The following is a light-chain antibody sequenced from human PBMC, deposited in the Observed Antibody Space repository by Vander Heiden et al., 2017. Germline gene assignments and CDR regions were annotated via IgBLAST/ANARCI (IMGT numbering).Light chain of an antibody. CDR3: QQYYSTPRT. V-gene: IGKV4-1*01. J-gene: IGKJ1*01. CDR1: QSVLNSSNNKNY. Sequence: DIVLPPSPDSPAVSRGERATINCKSRQSVLNSSNNKNYLGWYQQKAGQPPKLLIYWASTRESGVPDRFSGSRSGTDFTLTISSLQAEDVAVYYCQQYYSTPRTFGQGTKVEIK. CDR2: WAS.